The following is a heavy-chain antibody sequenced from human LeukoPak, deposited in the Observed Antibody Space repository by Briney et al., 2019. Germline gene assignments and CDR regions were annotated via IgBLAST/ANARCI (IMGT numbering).Heavy chain of an antibody. D-gene: IGHD1-26*01. Sequence: GGSLRLSCAASGFTFSDYYMSWIRQAPGKGLEWVSYISSSGSTIYYADSVKGRFTISRDDAKNTLYLHMNSLKTEDTAVYYCARALYSGSYYVPIDSWGQGTLVTVSS. CDR2: ISSSGSTI. V-gene: IGHV3-11*04. CDR3: ARALYSGSYYVPIDS. J-gene: IGHJ4*02. CDR1: GFTFSDYY.